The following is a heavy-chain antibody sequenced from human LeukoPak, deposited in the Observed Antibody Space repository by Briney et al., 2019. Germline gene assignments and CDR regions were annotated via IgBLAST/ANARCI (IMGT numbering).Heavy chain of an antibody. CDR3: ARHAAGTIFGVVIIGENWFDP. CDR1: GGSISSSSYY. J-gene: IGHJ5*02. CDR2: IYYSGST. V-gene: IGHV4-39*01. Sequence: SETLSLTSTVSGGSISSSSYYWGWIRQPPGKGLEWIGSIYYSGSTYYNPSLKSRVTISVDTSKNQFSLKLSSVTAADTAVYYCARHAAGTIFGVVIIGENWFDPWGQGTLVTVSS. D-gene: IGHD3-3*01.